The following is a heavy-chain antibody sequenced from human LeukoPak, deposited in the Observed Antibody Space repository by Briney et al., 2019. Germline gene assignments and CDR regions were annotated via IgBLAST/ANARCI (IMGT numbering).Heavy chain of an antibody. V-gene: IGHV1-2*02. CDR3: ARSMPIAVAGVGNY. J-gene: IGHJ4*02. CDR1: GYTFTGYY. CDR2: INPNSGGT. D-gene: IGHD6-19*01. Sequence: ASVKVSCKASGYTFTGYYMHWVRQAPGQGLMWMGWINPNSGGTNYAQKFQGRVTMTRDTSISTAYMELSRLRSDDTAVYYCARSMPIAVAGVGNYWGQGTLVTVSS.